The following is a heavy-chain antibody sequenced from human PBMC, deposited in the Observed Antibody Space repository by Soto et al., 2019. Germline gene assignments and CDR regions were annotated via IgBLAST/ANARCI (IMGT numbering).Heavy chain of an antibody. V-gene: IGHV1-46*01. CDR3: ARSLTGWAPYDAFDI. CDR2: INPSGGST. Sequence: ASVKVSCKASGYTFTSYYMHWVRQAPGQGLEWMGIINPSGGSTSYAQKFQGRVTMTRDTSTSTVYMELSSLRSEDTAVYYCARSLTGWAPYDAFDIWGQGTMVTVSS. J-gene: IGHJ3*02. CDR1: GYTFTSYY. D-gene: IGHD3-9*01.